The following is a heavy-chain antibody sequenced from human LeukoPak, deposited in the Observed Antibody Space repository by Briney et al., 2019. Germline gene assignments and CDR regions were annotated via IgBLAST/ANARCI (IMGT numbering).Heavy chain of an antibody. CDR2: IYTSGST. CDR1: GGSISSYY. J-gene: IGHJ4*02. Sequence: SETLSLTCTVSGGSISSYYWSWIRQPAGKGLEWIGRIYTSGSTNYNPSLKSRVTISVDKSKNQFSLKLSAMTAADTAVYYCAREDLAAAGFDYWGQGTLVTVSS. D-gene: IGHD6-13*01. CDR3: AREDLAAAGFDY. V-gene: IGHV4-4*07.